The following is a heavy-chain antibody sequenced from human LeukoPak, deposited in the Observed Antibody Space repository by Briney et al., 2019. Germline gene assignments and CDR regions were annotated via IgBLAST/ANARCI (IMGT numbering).Heavy chain of an antibody. J-gene: IGHJ4*02. V-gene: IGHV1-69*05. D-gene: IGHD5-12*01. CDR1: GGTFSSYA. CDR3: ASPSRPRYSGYDSYYFDY. Sequence: SVKVSCKASGGTFSSYAISWVRQAPGQGLEWMGGIIPIFGTANYAQKFQGRVTMTRDTSTSTVYMELSGLRSEDTAVYYCASPSRPRYSGYDSYYFDYWGQGTLVTVSS. CDR2: IIPIFGTA.